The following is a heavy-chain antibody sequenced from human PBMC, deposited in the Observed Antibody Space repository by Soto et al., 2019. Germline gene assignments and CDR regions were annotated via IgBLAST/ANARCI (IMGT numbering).Heavy chain of an antibody. CDR2: IIPIFGTA. J-gene: IGHJ4*02. D-gene: IGHD1-26*01. CDR1: GGTFSSYS. V-gene: IGHV1-69*01. Sequence: QVQLVQSGAEVKKPGSSVKVSCKASGGTFSSYSINWVRQAPGQGLEWMGEIIPIFGTANYAQKFQGRGTITADESTSTAYMELSSRRSEDTAVYYCARDGGRHSGGIDYWGQGTLVTVYS. CDR3: ARDGGRHSGGIDY.